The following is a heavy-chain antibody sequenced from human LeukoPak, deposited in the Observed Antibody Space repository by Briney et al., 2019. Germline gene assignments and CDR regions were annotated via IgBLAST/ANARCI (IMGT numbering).Heavy chain of an antibody. CDR3: ARIKSYYDILTGYQGTRDAFDI. CDR1: GGSVSSGSYY. CDR2: IYYSGST. J-gene: IGHJ3*02. Sequence: SETLSLTCTVSGGSVSSGSYYWSWIRQPPGKGLEWIGYIYYSGSTNYNPSLKSLVTISVDTSKNQFTLKLSSVTAADAAVYYCARIKSYYDILTGYQGTRDAFDIWGQGTMVTVSS. D-gene: IGHD3-9*01. V-gene: IGHV4-61*01.